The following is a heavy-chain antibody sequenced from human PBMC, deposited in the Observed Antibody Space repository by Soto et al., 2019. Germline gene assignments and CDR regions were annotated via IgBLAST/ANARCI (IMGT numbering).Heavy chain of an antibody. Sequence: SVKVSCKASGGTFSSYTISWVRQAPGQGLEWMGRIIPILGIANYAQKFQGRVTITADKSTSTAYMELSSLRSEDTAVYYCASSESSSSSSGYYFDYWGQGTLVTVSS. D-gene: IGHD6-6*01. CDR2: IIPILGIA. J-gene: IGHJ4*02. CDR1: GGTFSSYT. V-gene: IGHV1-69*02. CDR3: ASSESSSSSSGYYFDY.